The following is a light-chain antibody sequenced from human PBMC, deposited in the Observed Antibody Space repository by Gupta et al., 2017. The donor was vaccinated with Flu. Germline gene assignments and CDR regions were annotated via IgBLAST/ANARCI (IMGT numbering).Light chain of an antibody. J-gene: IGKJ4*01. CDR3: QQSYSTPPT. CDR2: AAS. Sequence: PSSLSASVGDRVTITCRASQSINSYLNWYQQKPGKAPNLLIYAASTLQSGVPSRFSGSGSGTDFTLTISSLQPEDFATYYCQQSYSTPPTFGGGTKVDIK. CDR1: QSINSY. V-gene: IGKV1-39*01.